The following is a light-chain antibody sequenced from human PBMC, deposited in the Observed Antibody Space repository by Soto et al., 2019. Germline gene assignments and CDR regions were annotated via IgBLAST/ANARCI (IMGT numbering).Light chain of an antibody. CDR3: QQYGSSPRT. CDR1: QGIRHY. V-gene: IGKV1-27*01. J-gene: IGKJ1*01. Sequence: DIQMTQSPSSLSASVGDRVTITCRASQGIRHYLSWYQHKPGKVPKLLIYEASNLQSGVPSRFRGGGSGTEFTLTISSLQPEDFAVYYCQQYGSSPRTFGQGTKVDIK. CDR2: EAS.